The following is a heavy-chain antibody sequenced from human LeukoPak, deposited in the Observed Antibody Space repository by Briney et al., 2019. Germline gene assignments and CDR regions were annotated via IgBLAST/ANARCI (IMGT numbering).Heavy chain of an antibody. Sequence: PSETLSLTCAVSGDSISSTTYYWGWIRQPPGKGLEWIGSIKSSGHTYYNPSLKSRVTMSVDTSKNQFSLKLTSVTAADTAVYFCARQQAYFGEWAFDYWGQGILVTVSS. D-gene: IGHD3-10*01. V-gene: IGHV4-39*01. J-gene: IGHJ4*02. CDR1: GDSISSTTYY. CDR3: ARQQAYFGEWAFDY. CDR2: IKSSGHT.